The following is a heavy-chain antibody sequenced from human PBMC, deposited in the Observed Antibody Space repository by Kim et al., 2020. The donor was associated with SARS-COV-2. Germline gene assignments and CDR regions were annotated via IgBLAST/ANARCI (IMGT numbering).Heavy chain of an antibody. CDR1: GFTFSSYG. Sequence: GGSLRLSCAASGFTFSSYGMHWVRQAPGKGLEWVAVISYDGSNKYYADSVKGRFTISRDNSKNTLYLQMNSLRAEDTAVYYCAKELPRIIAAAAKGGLYYYYGMDVWGQGTTVTVSS. J-gene: IGHJ6*02. CDR2: ISYDGSNK. D-gene: IGHD6-13*01. V-gene: IGHV3-30*18. CDR3: AKELPRIIAAAAKGGLYYYYGMDV.